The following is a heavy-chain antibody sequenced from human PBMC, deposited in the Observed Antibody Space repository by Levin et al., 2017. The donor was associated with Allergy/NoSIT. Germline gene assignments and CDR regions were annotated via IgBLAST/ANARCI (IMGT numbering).Heavy chain of an antibody. J-gene: IGHJ4*02. CDR3: ARGRTYDFWSGYHKGYYFDY. Sequence: PSETLSLTCAVSGGSISSSNWWSWVRQPPGKGLEWIGEIYHSGSTNYNPSLKSRVTISVDKSRNQFSLKLSSVTAADTAVYYCARGRTYDFWSGYHKGYYFDYWGQGTLVTVSS. D-gene: IGHD3-3*01. V-gene: IGHV4-4*02. CDR1: GGSISSSNW. CDR2: IYHSGST.